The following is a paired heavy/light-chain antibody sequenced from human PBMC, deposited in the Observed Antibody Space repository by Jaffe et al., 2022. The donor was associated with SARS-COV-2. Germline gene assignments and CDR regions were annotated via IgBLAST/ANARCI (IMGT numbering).Heavy chain of an antibody. V-gene: IGHV3-33*01. Sequence: QVQLVESGGGVVQPGRSLRLSCAASGFIFSSYGMHWVRQAPGKGLEWVAVTWYDGSNENYVDSVKGRFTISRDNSKNTLYLQMNNLRAEDTAVYYCARDIDGSYLPDYWGQGTLVTVPS. CDR1: GFIFSSYG. D-gene: IGHD1-26*01. CDR3: ARDIDGSYLPDY. J-gene: IGHJ4*02. CDR2: TWYDGSNE.
Light chain of an antibody. CDR3: SSYTTSNTRV. Sequence: QSALTQPASVSGSPGQSITISCTGTSSDVGGYNYVSWYQQHPGKAPKVMIYDVSNRPSGVSNRFSGSKSGNTASLTISGLQAEDEADYYCSSYTTSNTRVFGTGTKVTVL. CDR2: DVS. CDR1: SSDVGGYNY. J-gene: IGLJ1*01. V-gene: IGLV2-14*01.